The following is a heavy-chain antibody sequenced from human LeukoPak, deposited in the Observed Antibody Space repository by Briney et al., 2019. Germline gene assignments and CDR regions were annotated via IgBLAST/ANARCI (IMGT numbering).Heavy chain of an antibody. CDR2: MNPNSGGT. Sequence: GASVKVSCKASGYTFTSYDINWVRQATGQGLEWMGWMNPNSGGTNYAQKFQGRVTMTRDTSISTAYMELSRLRSDDTAVYYCARLREWELLFDYWGQGTLVTVSS. CDR3: ARLREWELLFDY. J-gene: IGHJ4*02. V-gene: IGHV1-2*02. D-gene: IGHD1-26*01. CDR1: GYTFTSYD.